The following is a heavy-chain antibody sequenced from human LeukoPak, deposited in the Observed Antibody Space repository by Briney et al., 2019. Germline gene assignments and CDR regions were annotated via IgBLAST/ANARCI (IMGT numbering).Heavy chain of an antibody. CDR1: GGSFSGYY. D-gene: IGHD3-3*01. Sequence: SETLSLTCAVYGGSFSGYYWSWIRQPPGKGLEWIGSIYYSGSTYYNPSLKSRVTISVDTSKNQFSLKLSSVTAADTAVYYCAPQSVWSGSSHFDYWGQGTLVTVSS. CDR3: APQSVWSGSSHFDY. CDR2: IYYSGST. J-gene: IGHJ4*02. V-gene: IGHV4-34*01.